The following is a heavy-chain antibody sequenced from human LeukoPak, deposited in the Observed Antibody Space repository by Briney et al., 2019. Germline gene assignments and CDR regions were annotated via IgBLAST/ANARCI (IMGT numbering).Heavy chain of an antibody. CDR1: GYTFTGYY. CDR3: ERAPYYDYVWGSYRHGVYFDY. J-gene: IGHJ4*02. Sequence: ASVKVSCKASGYTFTGYYMHWVRQAPGQGLEWMGWINPNSGGTNYAQKFQGRVTMTRDTSISTAYMELSRLRSDDTAVYYCERAPYYDYVWGSYRHGVYFDYWGQGTLVTVSS. CDR2: INPNSGGT. D-gene: IGHD3-16*02. V-gene: IGHV1-2*02.